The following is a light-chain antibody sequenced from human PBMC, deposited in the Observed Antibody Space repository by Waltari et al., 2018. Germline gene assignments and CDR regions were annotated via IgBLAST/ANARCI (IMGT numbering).Light chain of an antibody. CDR1: SSNIGAGYD. CDR2: GTT. CDR3: QSYDRLSGSV. V-gene: IGLV1-40*01. J-gene: IGLJ2*01. Sequence: QSVLTQPPSVSGAPGQRVTISCTGSSSNIGAGYDVHWYQQLPGTAPKLVIYGTTNRPSGVPDRFAGSKSATSAALAITGLQAEDEADYYCQSYDRLSGSVFGGGTKLTVL.